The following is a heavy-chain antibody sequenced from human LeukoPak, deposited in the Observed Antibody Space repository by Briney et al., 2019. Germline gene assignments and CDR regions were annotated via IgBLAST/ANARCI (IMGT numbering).Heavy chain of an antibody. CDR1: GFTFSHYW. CDR3: TELGITMIGGV. V-gene: IGHV3-7*01. CDR2: IKQDGSEK. D-gene: IGHD3-10*02. J-gene: IGHJ6*04. Sequence: GGSLRLSCAASGFTFSHYWMSWVRQAPGKGLEWVANIKQDGSEKHYVDSVKGRFTISRDNAKNSLYLQMSSLRAEDTAVYYCTELGITMIGGVWGKGTTVTISS.